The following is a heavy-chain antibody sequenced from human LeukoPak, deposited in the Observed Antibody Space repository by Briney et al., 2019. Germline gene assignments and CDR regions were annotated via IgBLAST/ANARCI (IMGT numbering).Heavy chain of an antibody. CDR3: ARMTRVVTEDDAFDI. CDR1: GYTFTSYG. D-gene: IGHD3-3*01. V-gene: IGHV1-18*01. Sequence: ASVKVSCKASGYTFTSYGISWVRQAPGQGLEWMGWISAYNGDTNYARKLQGRVTMTTDTSTSTAYMELRSLRSDDTAVYYCARMTRVVTEDDAFDIWGQGTMVTVSS. J-gene: IGHJ3*02. CDR2: ISAYNGDT.